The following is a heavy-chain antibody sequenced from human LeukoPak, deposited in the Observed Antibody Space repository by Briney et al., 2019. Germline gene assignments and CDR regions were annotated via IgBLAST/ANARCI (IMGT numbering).Heavy chain of an antibody. Sequence: GGSLRLSCAASYFSVSSNYMNWVRRAPGKGLEWVSIIYSGGTTYYADSVKGRFTISRDNSKNTLYLQMNSLRAEDTGVYYCARAYYWGQGTLVTVSS. CDR3: ARAYY. CDR2: IYSGGTT. V-gene: IGHV3-53*01. CDR1: YFSVSSNY. J-gene: IGHJ4*02.